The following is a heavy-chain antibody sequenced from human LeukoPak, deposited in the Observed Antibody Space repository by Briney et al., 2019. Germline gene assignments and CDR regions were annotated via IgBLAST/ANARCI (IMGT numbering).Heavy chain of an antibody. D-gene: IGHD4-17*01. V-gene: IGHV4-61*08. CDR1: GGSITSSGYY. Sequence: SETLSLTCSVSGGSITSSGYYWGWIRQPPGKGLEWIGYIYYSGSTNYNPSLQSRVTISIDTSKNQFSLKLSSVTAADTAVYYCARDSRSLGVTTVTRGFDYWGQGTLVTVSS. CDR2: IYYSGST. J-gene: IGHJ4*02. CDR3: ARDSRSLGVTTVTRGFDY.